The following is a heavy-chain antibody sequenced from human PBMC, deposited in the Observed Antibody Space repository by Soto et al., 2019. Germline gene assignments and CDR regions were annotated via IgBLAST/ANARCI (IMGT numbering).Heavy chain of an antibody. CDR1: GYTFTSYY. D-gene: IGHD5-18*01. J-gene: IGHJ5*02. CDR3: AREIGTAMVSTNWFDP. CDR2: INPSGGST. V-gene: IGHV1-46*01. Sequence: ASVKVSCKASGYTFTSYYMHWVRQAPGQGLEWMGIINPSGGSTSYAQKFQGRVTMTRDTSTSTVYMELSSLRSEDTAVYYCAREIGTAMVSTNWFDPWGQGTLVTVSS.